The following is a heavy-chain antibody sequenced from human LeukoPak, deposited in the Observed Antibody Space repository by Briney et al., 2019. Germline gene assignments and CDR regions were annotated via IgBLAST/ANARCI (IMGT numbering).Heavy chain of an antibody. CDR1: GFTFSTYA. D-gene: IGHD1-26*01. V-gene: IGHV3-30-3*01. J-gene: IGHJ6*02. CDR2: ISYDGSDK. Sequence: GGSLRLSCAASGFTFSTYAMHWVRQAPGKGLEWVAVISYDGSDKYYADSVKGRFIISRDNSKNMLHLQINSLRDEDTAVYYCASPQLGQLLLYGMDVWGQGTTVTVSS. CDR3: ASPQLGQLLLYGMDV.